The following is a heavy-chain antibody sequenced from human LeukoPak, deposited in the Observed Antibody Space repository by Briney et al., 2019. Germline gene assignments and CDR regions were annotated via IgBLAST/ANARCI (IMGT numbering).Heavy chain of an antibody. V-gene: IGHV3-66*01. Sequence: PGGSLRLSCAASGFTVSSNYISWVRQAPGKGLEWVSVIYSGGRTYYADSVKGRFTISRDNSKNTLYLQMNSLRAEDTAVYYCARGRSGSYGFDIWRQGTMVTVSS. CDR2: IYSGGRT. CDR3: ARGRSGSYGFDI. D-gene: IGHD3-10*01. CDR1: GFTVSSNY. J-gene: IGHJ3*02.